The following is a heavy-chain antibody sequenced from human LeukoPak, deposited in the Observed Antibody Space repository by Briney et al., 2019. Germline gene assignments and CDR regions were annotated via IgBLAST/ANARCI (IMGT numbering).Heavy chain of an antibody. CDR1: GGSISSSSYY. CDR2: IYYSGST. V-gene: IGHV4-39*01. J-gene: IGHJ4*02. CDR3: ARHRIAAHAYDY. D-gene: IGHD6-13*01. Sequence: PSETLSLTCTVSGGSISSSSYYWGWIRQPPGKGLEWIGSIYYSGSTYYNPSLKSRVTISVDTSKNQFSLKLSSVTAADTAVYYCARHRIAAHAYDYWGQGTLVTVSS.